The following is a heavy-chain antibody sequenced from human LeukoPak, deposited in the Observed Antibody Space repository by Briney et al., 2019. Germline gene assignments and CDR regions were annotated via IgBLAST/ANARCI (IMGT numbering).Heavy chain of an antibody. CDR3: ARDGGGPLD. D-gene: IGHD3-10*01. J-gene: IGHJ4*02. Sequence: AGGSLRLSCAASGFTFRDSWMSWGRQAPGKGPQWVANIKQEGTERNYVDSVKGRFTISRDNARSSLYLYMNSLRAEDTAVYYCARDGGGPLDWGQGTLVTVSS. V-gene: IGHV3-7*01. CDR2: IKQEGTER. CDR1: GFTFRDSW.